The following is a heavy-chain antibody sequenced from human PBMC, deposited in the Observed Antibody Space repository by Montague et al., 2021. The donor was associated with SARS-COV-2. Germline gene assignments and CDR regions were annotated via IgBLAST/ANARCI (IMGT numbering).Heavy chain of an antibody. V-gene: IGHV4-59*01. J-gene: IGHJ4*02. CDR3: ARGGVVWTLDY. Sequence: SETLSLTCTVSGGSITNYYWSWIRQSPEKGLEWIGYIYNRESTNYNPSLTSRVTMSVDTSKNQFSLNLTSVTAADTAVYYCARGGVVWTLDYWGRGVLVTVSS. CDR2: IYNREST. CDR1: GGSITNYY. D-gene: IGHD3-3*01.